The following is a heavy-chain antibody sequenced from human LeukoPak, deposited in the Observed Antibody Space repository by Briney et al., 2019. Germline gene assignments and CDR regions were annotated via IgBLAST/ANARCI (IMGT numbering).Heavy chain of an antibody. J-gene: IGHJ1*01. D-gene: IGHD4-23*01. CDR2: IIPIFGTA. Sequence: SVKVSCKASGGTFSSYAISWVRQAPGQGLEWMGGIIPIFGTANYAQKFQGRVTITTDESTSTAYMELSSLRSEDTAVYYCASRRGGNLKYFQHWGQGTLVTVSS. CDR3: ASRRGGNLKYFQH. V-gene: IGHV1-69*05. CDR1: GGTFSSYA.